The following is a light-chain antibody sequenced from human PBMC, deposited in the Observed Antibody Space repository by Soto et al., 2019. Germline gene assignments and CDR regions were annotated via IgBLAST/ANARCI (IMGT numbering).Light chain of an antibody. J-gene: IGKJ2*01. V-gene: IGKV2-30*01. CDR3: MQGTHWPPYT. Sequence: DVVMTQSPLSLPVTLGQPASISCRSSLSLVYSDGIAYLNWFQQRPGQSPRRLIYKVSYRDSGVPDRFSGSGSGTDFTLRISRVEAEDVGVYYCMQGTHWPPYTFGQGTKLEIK. CDR1: LSLVYSDGIAY. CDR2: KVS.